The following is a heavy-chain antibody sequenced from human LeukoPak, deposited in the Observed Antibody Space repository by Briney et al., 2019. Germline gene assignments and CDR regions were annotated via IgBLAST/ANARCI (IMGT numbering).Heavy chain of an antibody. CDR2: IRYDGSNK. D-gene: IGHD3-3*01. Sequence: GGSLRLSCAASGFTFSSYGMHWVRQAPGKGLDWVAFIRYDGSNKYYADSVKGRFTISRDNSKNTLYLQMNSLRAEDTAVYYCAKDQSAGVRFLEWLLYRSLDYWGQGTLVTVSS. V-gene: IGHV3-30*02. CDR1: GFTFSSYG. CDR3: AKDQSAGVRFLEWLLYRSLDY. J-gene: IGHJ4*02.